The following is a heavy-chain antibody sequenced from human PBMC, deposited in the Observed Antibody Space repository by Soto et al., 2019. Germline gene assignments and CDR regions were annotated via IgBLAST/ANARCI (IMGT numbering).Heavy chain of an antibody. CDR3: ARASINYDILTGYYSPPYYFDY. CDR1: GYTFTSYG. Sequence: ASVKVSCKASGYTFTSYGISWVRQAPGQGLEWMGWISAYNGNTNYAQKLQGRVTMTTDTSTSTAYMELRSLRYDDTAVYYCARASINYDILTGYYSPPYYFDYWGQGTLVTVSS. D-gene: IGHD3-9*01. CDR2: ISAYNGNT. J-gene: IGHJ4*02. V-gene: IGHV1-18*01.